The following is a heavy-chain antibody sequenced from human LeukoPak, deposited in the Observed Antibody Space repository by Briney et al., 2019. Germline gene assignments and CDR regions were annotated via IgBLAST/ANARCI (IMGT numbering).Heavy chain of an antibody. CDR1: GFTFSSYG. D-gene: IGHD3-10*01. V-gene: IGHV3-23*01. J-gene: IGHJ4*02. CDR3: AKAPLWFGESTHFDY. CDR2: ISGSGGST. Sequence: PGGSLRLSCEASGFTFSSYGMNWVRQAPGKGLEWVSAISGSGGSTDYADSVKGRFTISRNNSKNTLSLQMNSLRAEDTAVYYCAKAPLWFGESTHFDYWGQGTLVTVSS.